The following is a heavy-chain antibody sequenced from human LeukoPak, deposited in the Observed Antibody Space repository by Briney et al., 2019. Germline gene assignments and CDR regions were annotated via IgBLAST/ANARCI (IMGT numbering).Heavy chain of an antibody. CDR2: IYPGDSDT. D-gene: IGHD6-19*01. V-gene: IGHV5-51*01. CDR1: GYSFTSYW. Sequence: GESLKISRKGSGYSFTSYWIGGERQMPGKGLEWMGIIYPGDSDTRYSPSFQGQVTISADKSISTAYLQWSSLKASDTAMYYCARPSGGQWLDHDYWGQGTLVTVSS. CDR3: ARPSGGQWLDHDY. J-gene: IGHJ4*02.